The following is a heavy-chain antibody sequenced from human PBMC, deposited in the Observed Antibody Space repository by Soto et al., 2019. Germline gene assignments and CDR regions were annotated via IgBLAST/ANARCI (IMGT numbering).Heavy chain of an antibody. CDR2: IYYSGST. V-gene: IGHV4-30-4*01. J-gene: IGHJ6*02. CDR1: GGSISSGDYY. Sequence: SETLSLTCTVSGGSISSGDYYWSWIRQPPGKGLEWIGYIYYSGSTYYNPSLKSRVTISVDTSKNQFSLKLSSVTAADTAVYYCARDPYYAPGMDVWGQGTTVTVSS. D-gene: IGHD3-3*01. CDR3: ARDPYYAPGMDV.